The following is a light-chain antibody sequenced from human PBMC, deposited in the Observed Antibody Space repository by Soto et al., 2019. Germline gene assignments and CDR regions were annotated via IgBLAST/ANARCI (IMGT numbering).Light chain of an antibody. V-gene: IGKV3-20*01. CDR2: GAS. Sequence: EIVLTQSPGTLSLSPGERATLSCRASRSISSNYLAWYQQKSGQAPRLLIYGASSRATGIPDRFSGSGSGTDFTLTISILEPEDFAVYYCPQYGNSLFTFGPGTKVDIK. J-gene: IGKJ3*01. CDR3: PQYGNSLFT. CDR1: RSISSNY.